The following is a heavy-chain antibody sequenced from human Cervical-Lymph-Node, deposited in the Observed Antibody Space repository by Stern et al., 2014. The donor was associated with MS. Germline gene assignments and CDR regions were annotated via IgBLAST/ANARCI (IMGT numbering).Heavy chain of an antibody. CDR1: GFTFSNYT. J-gene: IGHJ4*02. Sequence: EVQLVESGGGLVKPGGSLRLSCAVSGFTFSNYTMNWVRQAPGQGLEWVSSISSGSTYIYYANSVKGRFTISRDKAKNSLYLQMNSLRAEDPAVYYCARARRGFDYWGQGTLVTVSS. CDR2: ISSGSTYI. CDR3: ARARRGFDY. V-gene: IGHV3-21*06.